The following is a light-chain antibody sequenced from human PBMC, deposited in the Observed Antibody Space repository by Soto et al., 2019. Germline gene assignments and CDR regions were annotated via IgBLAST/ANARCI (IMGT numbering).Light chain of an antibody. CDR1: SSNIGAGYD. V-gene: IGLV1-40*01. Sequence: QSVLTQPPSVSGAPGQRVSISCTGSSSNIGAGYDVHWYQQLPGTAPKLLINNNSNRPSGVPDRFSGSKSGTSASLAITGLQAEDEADYYCQSYDSSLSGDVFGTGTKLTVL. CDR3: QSYDSSLSGDV. J-gene: IGLJ1*01. CDR2: NNS.